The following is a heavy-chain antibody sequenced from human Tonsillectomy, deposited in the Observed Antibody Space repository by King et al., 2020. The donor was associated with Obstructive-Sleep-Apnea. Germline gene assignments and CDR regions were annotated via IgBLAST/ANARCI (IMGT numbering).Heavy chain of an antibody. CDR3: ARVDVVAATHGMDV. D-gene: IGHD2-15*01. V-gene: IGHV4-34*01. Sequence: VQLQQWGAGLLKPSETLSLTCAVYGGSFSGYYWSWIRQPPGKGLEWIGEINHSGSTNYNPSLKSRVTISVDTSKNQFSLKLSSVTAADTAVYYCARVDVVAATHGMDVWGQGTTVTVSS. J-gene: IGHJ6*02. CDR2: INHSGST. CDR1: GGSFSGYY.